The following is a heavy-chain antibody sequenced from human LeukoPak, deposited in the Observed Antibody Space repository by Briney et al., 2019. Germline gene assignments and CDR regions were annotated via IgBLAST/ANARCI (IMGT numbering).Heavy chain of an antibody. D-gene: IGHD3-22*01. CDR3: AKDGPYYYDSSGYWRGYFQH. Sequence: GGSLRLSCAASGFTFSSYGMSWVRQATGKGLEWVSAISGSGGSTYYADSVKGRFTISRDNSKNTLYLQMNSLRAEDTAVYYCAKDGPYYYDSSGYWRGYFQHWGQGTLVTVSS. CDR1: GFTFSSYG. J-gene: IGHJ1*01. V-gene: IGHV3-23*01. CDR2: ISGSGGST.